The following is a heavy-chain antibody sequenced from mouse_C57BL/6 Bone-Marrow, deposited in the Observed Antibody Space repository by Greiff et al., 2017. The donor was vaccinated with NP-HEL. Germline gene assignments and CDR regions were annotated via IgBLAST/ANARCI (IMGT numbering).Heavy chain of an antibody. J-gene: IGHJ2*01. CDR3: ARGATVVPTLYYFDY. Sequence: QVQLQQPGAELVMPGASVKLSCKASGYTFTSYWMHWVKQRPGQGLEWIGEIDPSDSYTNYNQKFTGKSTLTVDKSSSTAYMQLSSLTSDDSAVYYCARGATVVPTLYYFDYWGQGTTLTVSS. CDR2: IDPSDSYT. D-gene: IGHD1-1*01. CDR1: GYTFTSYW. V-gene: IGHV1-69*01.